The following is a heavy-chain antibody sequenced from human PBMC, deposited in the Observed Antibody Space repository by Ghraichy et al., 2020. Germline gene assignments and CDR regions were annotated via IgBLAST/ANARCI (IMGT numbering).Heavy chain of an antibody. J-gene: IGHJ4*02. V-gene: IGHV3-23*01. D-gene: IGHD2-15*01. Sequence: GGSLRLSCAGSGFTFSNYAMAWVRQAPGKGLEWVSRLSGSGDDTYYADSVKGRFTVSRDNAKNTVYLQMNSLRAEDTAVYYCVKWDSGSRGCKLLDYWAQGPLVTVSS. CDR2: LSGSGDDT. CDR3: VKWDSGSRGCKLLDY. CDR1: GFTFSNYA.